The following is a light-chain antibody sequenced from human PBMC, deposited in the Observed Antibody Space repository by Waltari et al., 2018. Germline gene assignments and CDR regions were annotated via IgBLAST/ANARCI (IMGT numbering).Light chain of an antibody. CDR1: SSDVGGYDY. CDR3: SSYAGSNRVI. Sequence: QSALTQPPSASGSPGQSVTISCTGPSSDVGGYDYVCWYHQHPGKAPKLMIYEINKRPSGVPNRFSGSRSGNTASLTVSGLRPEDEADYYCSSYAGSNRVIFGGGTKLTVL. V-gene: IGLV2-8*01. J-gene: IGLJ2*01. CDR2: EIN.